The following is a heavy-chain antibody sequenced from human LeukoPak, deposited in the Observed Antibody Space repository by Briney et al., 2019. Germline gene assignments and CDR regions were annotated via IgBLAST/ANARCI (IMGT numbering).Heavy chain of an antibody. CDR1: GYTFTSYG. D-gene: IGHD3-22*01. CDR2: ISAYNGNT. Sequence: ASVNVSCKASGYTFTSYGISWVRQAPGQGLEWMGWISAYNGNTNYAQKLQGRVTMTTDTSTSTAYMELRSLRSDDTAVYYCAMINGYYYGSSGYGRYFDYWGQGTLVTVSS. J-gene: IGHJ4*02. CDR3: AMINGYYYGSSGYGRYFDY. V-gene: IGHV1-18*01.